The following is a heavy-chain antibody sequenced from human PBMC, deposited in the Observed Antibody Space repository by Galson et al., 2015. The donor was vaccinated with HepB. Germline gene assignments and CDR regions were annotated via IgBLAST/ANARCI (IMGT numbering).Heavy chain of an antibody. D-gene: IGHD6-13*01. J-gene: IGHJ4*02. CDR3: AKDRRDSSSQIRFFDC. Sequence: SLRLSCAASGFIFSSYGMHWVRQAPGKGLEWVAVISYDGNNKYYADSVKGRFTISRDNSKNTLYLQMNSLRAEDTAVYYCAKDRRDSSSQIRFFDCWGQGTLVSVSS. CDR2: ISYDGNNK. V-gene: IGHV3-30*18. CDR1: GFIFSSYG.